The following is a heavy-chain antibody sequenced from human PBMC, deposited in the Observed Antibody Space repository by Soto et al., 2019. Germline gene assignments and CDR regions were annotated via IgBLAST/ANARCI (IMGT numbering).Heavy chain of an antibody. Sequence: QVQLVQSGAEVKKPGSSVKVSCKASGGTFSRYTFTWVRQAPGQGLEWMGRIIPIVDIPNYAQKFQGRVTITADKSTSTAHRELSRLTSDDTAVYYCASHFTGVLVLGTSPPGGDNFGWDVWGQGTTVSVS. V-gene: IGHV1-69*02. CDR2: IIPIVDIP. CDR1: GGTFSRYT. CDR3: ASHFTGVLVLGTSPPGGDNFGWDV. J-gene: IGHJ6*02. D-gene: IGHD2-8*02.